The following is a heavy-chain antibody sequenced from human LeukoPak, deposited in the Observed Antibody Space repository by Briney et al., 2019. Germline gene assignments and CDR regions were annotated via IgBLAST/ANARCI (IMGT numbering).Heavy chain of an antibody. CDR3: ARISKVDCSIKSNFCYNWFDR. CDR2: IYHSGRT. D-gene: IGHD2-2*01. V-gene: IGHV4-38-2*01. J-gene: IGHJ5*02. Sequence: SETLSLTYPVSGYSISSSSSYWGWIRQPPGKGLEWIGSIYHSGRTYYNPSLKSRVTISVDTSKNQFSLKLSSVTAADTAVYFCARISKVDCSIKSNFCYNWFDRWAQGTLVTVSS. CDR1: GYSISSSSSY.